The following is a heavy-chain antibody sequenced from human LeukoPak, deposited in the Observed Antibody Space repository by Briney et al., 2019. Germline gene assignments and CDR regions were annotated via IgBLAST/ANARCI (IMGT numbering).Heavy chain of an antibody. Sequence: SETLSLTCAVYGGSFSGYYWSWIRQPPGKGLEWIGEINHSGSTNYNPSLKSRVTISVDTSKNQFSLKLSSVTAADTAVYYCARPSYSSSSGERWFDPWGQGTLVTVSS. D-gene: IGHD6-6*01. J-gene: IGHJ5*02. CDR1: GGSFSGYY. V-gene: IGHV4-34*01. CDR3: ARPSYSSSSGERWFDP. CDR2: INHSGST.